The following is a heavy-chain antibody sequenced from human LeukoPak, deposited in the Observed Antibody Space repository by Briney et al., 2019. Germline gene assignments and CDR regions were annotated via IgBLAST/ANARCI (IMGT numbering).Heavy chain of an antibody. V-gene: IGHV4-30-4*01. CDR3: ARVVQLWFGEWYAFDI. D-gene: IGHD3-10*01. Sequence: PSGTLSLTCTVSGGSISSGDYYWSWIRQPPGKGLEGIGYIYYSGSTYYNPSLKSRVTISVDTSKNQFSLKLSSVTAADTAVYYCARVVQLWFGEWYAFDIWGQGTMVTVSS. CDR2: IYYSGST. CDR1: GGSISSGDYY. J-gene: IGHJ3*02.